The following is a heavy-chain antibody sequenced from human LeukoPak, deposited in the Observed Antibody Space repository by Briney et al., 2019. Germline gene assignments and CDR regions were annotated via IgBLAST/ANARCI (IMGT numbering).Heavy chain of an antibody. J-gene: IGHJ4*02. V-gene: IGHV4-30-4*01. CDR2: IYYSGST. CDR1: GGSISSGDYY. CDR3: ARGGQQLASDY. D-gene: IGHD6-13*01. Sequence: KTSETLSLTCTVSGGSISSGDYYWSWIRQPPGKGLEWIGYIYYSGSTYYNPSLKSRVTISVDTSKNQFSLKLSSVTAADTAVYYCARGGQQLASDYWGQGTLVTVSS.